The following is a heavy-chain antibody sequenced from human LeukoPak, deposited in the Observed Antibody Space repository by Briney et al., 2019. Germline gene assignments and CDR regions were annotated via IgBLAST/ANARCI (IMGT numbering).Heavy chain of an antibody. J-gene: IGHJ4*02. CDR2: ITGSGGTT. CDR3: AKAPRPRPPLNVFDY. Sequence: PGGSLRLSCAGSGFTFSSYAMSWVRQAPGKGLEWVSAITGSGGTTYYADSVKGRFTISRDNSKNTLYLQMNSLRAEDTAVYYCAKAPRPRPPLNVFDYWGQGTLVTVSS. D-gene: IGHD3-16*01. V-gene: IGHV3-23*01. CDR1: GFTFSSYA.